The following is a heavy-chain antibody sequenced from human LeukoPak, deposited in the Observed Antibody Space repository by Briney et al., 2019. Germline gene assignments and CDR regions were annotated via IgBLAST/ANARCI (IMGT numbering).Heavy chain of an antibody. CDR3: ARDPDGDRDFDF. CDR2: IDTYNHDT. CDR1: GYTLTDYG. J-gene: IGHJ4*02. V-gene: IGHV1-18*01. Sequence: ASVNVSCKSSGYTLTDYGISWVRQAPGQGLEWMGWIDTYNHDTNYAQIYQGRVTMTTDTSTSTAYIELRSLRSDDTALYYCARDPDGDRDFDFWGQGTLVTVSS. D-gene: IGHD4-17*01.